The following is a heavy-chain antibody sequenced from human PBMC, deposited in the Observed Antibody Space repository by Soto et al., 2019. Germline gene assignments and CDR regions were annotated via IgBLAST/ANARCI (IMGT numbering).Heavy chain of an antibody. CDR1: VGSFSISSYS. CDR2: IYYSGST. Sequence: QLQLQESGPGLVKPSGTRSLTGTFLVGSFSISSYSWGWIGRPPGKGLGWIGSIYYSGSTYYNPSLKSRVTISVDTSKNQFSLKLSSVTAADTAVYYCARQGSYYVSATHFDYWGQGTLVTVSS. CDR3: ARQGSYYVSATHFDY. V-gene: IGHV4-39*01. J-gene: IGHJ4*02. D-gene: IGHD1-26*01.